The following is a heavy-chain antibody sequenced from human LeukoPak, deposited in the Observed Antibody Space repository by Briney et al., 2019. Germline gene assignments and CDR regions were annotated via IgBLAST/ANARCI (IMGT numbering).Heavy chain of an antibody. D-gene: IGHD1-26*01. CDR2: ITPFNGNT. J-gene: IGHJ4*02. CDR1: GYTFTYRY. Sequence: SVKVSCKASGYTFTYRYLHWVRQAPGQALEWMGWITPFNGNTNYAQKYQDRVTITRDRSMSTAYMELSSLRSEDTAMYYCARSQGRGHFDYWGQGTLVTVSS. CDR3: ARSQGRGHFDY. V-gene: IGHV1-45*02.